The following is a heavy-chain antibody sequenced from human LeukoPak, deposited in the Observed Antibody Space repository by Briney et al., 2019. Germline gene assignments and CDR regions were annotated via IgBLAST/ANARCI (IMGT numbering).Heavy chain of an antibody. D-gene: IGHD3-10*01. Sequence: SETLSLTCIVSGASISSSSYWSWIRQPPGKGLEWIGDIHYSGNAYYNPSLKSRITISVDTSKNQFSLKMNSVTAADTAIYYCARHSMIRGMLKCFDYWGQGTLVTVSS. CDR1: GASISSSSY. CDR3: ARHSMIRGMLKCFDY. CDR2: IHYSGNA. V-gene: IGHV4-39*01. J-gene: IGHJ4*02.